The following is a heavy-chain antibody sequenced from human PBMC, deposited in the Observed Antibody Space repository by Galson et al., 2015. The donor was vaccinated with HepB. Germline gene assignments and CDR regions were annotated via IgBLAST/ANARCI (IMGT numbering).Heavy chain of an antibody. CDR3: ARITMIVVVSWFDP. CDR2: ISGSGGST. D-gene: IGHD3-22*01. CDR1: GFTFSSYA. V-gene: IGHV3-23*01. J-gene: IGHJ5*02. Sequence: SLRLSCAASGFTFSSYAMSWVRQAPGKGLEWVSAISGSGGSTYYADSVKGRFTISRDNSKNTLYLQMNSLRAEDTAVYYCARITMIVVVSWFDPWGQGTLVTVSS.